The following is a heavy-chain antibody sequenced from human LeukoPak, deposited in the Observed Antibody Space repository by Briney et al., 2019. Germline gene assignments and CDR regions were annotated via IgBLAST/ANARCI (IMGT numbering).Heavy chain of an antibody. V-gene: IGHV3-9*01. J-gene: IGHJ6*02. CDR1: GFTFDDYA. CDR3: AKDVKGYYYYYGMDV. Sequence: GRSLRLSCAASGFTFDDYAMHWVRQAPGKGLEWVSGISWNSGSIGYADSVKGRFTISRDNAKNSLYLQMNSLRAEDTALYYCAKDVKGYYYYYGMDVWGQGTLVTVSS. CDR2: ISWNSGSI.